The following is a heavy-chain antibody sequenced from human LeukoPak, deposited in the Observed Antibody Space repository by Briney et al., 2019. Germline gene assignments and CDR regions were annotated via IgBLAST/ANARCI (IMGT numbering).Heavy chain of an antibody. CDR1: GLSFSNAW. CDR2: IKSKTDGGTT. V-gene: IGHV3-15*01. Sequence: PGGSLTLSCAASGLSFSNAWMSWVRQAPGKGLEWVGRIKSKTDGGTTDYAAPVEGRFTITRDDSKNTLYLQMNSLKTDDTAFYYWTTDLGVLPQHWGQGTLVTVSS. D-gene: IGHD3-10*01. CDR3: TTDLGVLPQH. J-gene: IGHJ1*01.